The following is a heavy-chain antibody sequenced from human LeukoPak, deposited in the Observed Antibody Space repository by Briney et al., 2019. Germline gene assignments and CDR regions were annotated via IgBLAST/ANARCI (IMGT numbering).Heavy chain of an antibody. CDR3: ARVVYDSSGYYYLDY. V-gene: IGHV1-2*02. J-gene: IGHJ4*02. Sequence: ASVKVSCKASGYTFTGYYMHWVRQAPGQGLEWMGWINPNSGGTNYAQKFQGRVTMTRDTSISTAYMELSRLRSDDTAVYYCARVVYDSSGYYYLDYWGQGTLVTVSS. CDR2: INPNSGGT. D-gene: IGHD3-22*01. CDR1: GYTFTGYY.